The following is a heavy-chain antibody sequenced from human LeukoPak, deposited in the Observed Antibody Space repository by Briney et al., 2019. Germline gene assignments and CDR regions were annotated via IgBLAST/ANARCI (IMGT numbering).Heavy chain of an antibody. Sequence: GESLKISCKGSGYSFTRYWIGWVRQMPGKGLEWMGIIYPGDSDTRYSPSFQGQVTISADKSISTAYLQWSSLKASDTAMYYCARDDIALLYYYYYGMDVWGQGATVTVSS. D-gene: IGHD6-13*01. J-gene: IGHJ6*02. V-gene: IGHV5-51*01. CDR2: IYPGDSDT. CDR3: ARDDIALLYYYYYGMDV. CDR1: GYSFTRYW.